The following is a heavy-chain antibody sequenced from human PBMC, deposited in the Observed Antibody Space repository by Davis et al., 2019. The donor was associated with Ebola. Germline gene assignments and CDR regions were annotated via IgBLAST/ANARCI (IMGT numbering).Heavy chain of an antibody. Sequence: ASVKVSCKASGYTFTSYGISWVRQAPGQGLEWMGWISAYNGNTNYAQKLQGRVTMTTDTSTSTAYMELSRLRSDDTAVYYCAIGIVYSYGSNYYGMDVWGQGTTVTVSS. J-gene: IGHJ6*02. CDR3: AIGIVYSYGSNYYGMDV. CDR1: GYTFTSYG. V-gene: IGHV1-18*01. CDR2: ISAYNGNT. D-gene: IGHD5-18*01.